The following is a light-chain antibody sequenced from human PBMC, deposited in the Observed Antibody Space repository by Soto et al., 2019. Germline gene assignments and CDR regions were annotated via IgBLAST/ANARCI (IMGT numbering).Light chain of an antibody. CDR2: GAS. V-gene: IGKV3-15*01. CDR3: HQYYNWPLT. CDR1: QSVSTS. Sequence: EIVLTQSPATLSLSPGERATLSFSASQSVSTSLAWYQQKPGQPPRLLFYGASTRATDVPARFSGSGSGTDFTLTIYSLQSEDFAVFYCHQYYNWPLTFGGGTKVDIK. J-gene: IGKJ4*01.